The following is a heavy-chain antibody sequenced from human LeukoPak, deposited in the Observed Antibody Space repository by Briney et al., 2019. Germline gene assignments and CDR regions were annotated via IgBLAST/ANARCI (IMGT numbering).Heavy chain of an antibody. CDR1: GYTFTSYA. D-gene: IGHD5-18*01. CDR2: INPGDSDT. V-gene: IGHV5-51*01. CDR3: ARRGYSLGSDLYSYYGMDV. Sequence: GESLKISCKGTGYTFTSYAIGWVRQMPGKGLEWRGMINPGDSDTIYWPSFQGQVSISAAKSISTAYLQWSSLKASDTAKYYCARRGYSLGSDLYSYYGMDVWGQGTTVTVPS. J-gene: IGHJ6*02.